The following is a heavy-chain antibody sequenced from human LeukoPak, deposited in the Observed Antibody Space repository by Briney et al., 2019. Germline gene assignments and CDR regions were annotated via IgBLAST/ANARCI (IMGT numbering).Heavy chain of an antibody. V-gene: IGHV3-48*04. J-gene: IGHJ4*02. CDR3: AGEHRGTHVYDY. D-gene: IGHD1-26*01. Sequence: PGGSLRLSCAASGFTFSSYSMNWVRQAPGKGLGWVSYISSSSSAVYYADSVKGRFTISRDNAKNSLYLQMSSLRAEDTSLYYCAGEHRGTHVYDYWGQGTLVTVSS. CDR2: ISSSSSAV. CDR1: GFTFSSYS.